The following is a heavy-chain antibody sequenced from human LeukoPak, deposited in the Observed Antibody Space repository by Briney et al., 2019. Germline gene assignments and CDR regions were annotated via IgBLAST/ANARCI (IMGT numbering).Heavy chain of an antibody. CDR3: ASLGYCSSTSCLY. CDR2: INWNGGST. V-gene: IGHV3-20*04. CDR1: GFTFDDYG. D-gene: IGHD2-2*01. J-gene: IGHJ4*02. Sequence: GGSLRLSCAASGFTFDDYGMSWVRQAPGKGLEWVSGINWNGGSTGYADSVKGRFTISRDNAKNSLYLQMNSLRAEGTALYYCASLGYCSSTSCLYWGQGTQVTVSS.